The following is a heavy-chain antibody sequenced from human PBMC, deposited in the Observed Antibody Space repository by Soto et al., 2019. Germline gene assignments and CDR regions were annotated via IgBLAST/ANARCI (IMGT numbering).Heavy chain of an antibody. Sequence: PSETLSLTCTVSGGSISSSSYYWGWIRQPPGKGLEWIGSIYYSGSTYYNPSLKSRVTISVDTSKNQFSLKLSSVTAADTAVYYCASPYYSGYGQGYFAYWGQGTLVTVSS. J-gene: IGHJ4*02. V-gene: IGHV4-39*01. CDR1: GGSISSSSYY. CDR2: IYYSGST. CDR3: ASPYYSGYGQGYFAY. D-gene: IGHD5-12*01.